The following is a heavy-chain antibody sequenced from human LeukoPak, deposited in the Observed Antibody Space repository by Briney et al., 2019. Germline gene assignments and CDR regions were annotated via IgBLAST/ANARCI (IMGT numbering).Heavy chain of an antibody. V-gene: IGHV4-59*08. CDR1: VDSIRIYY. J-gene: IGHJ4*01. CDR3: ASHGSSGHDPLT. D-gene: IGHD5-12*01. Sequence: KPSETLSLTCTVSVDSIRIYYWNWIPRPPGKGLECIGYIYYTGSTSYNPSLKSRVTISLDTPKSQFSLRLTSVTAADTAVYYCASHGSSGHDPLTWGQGTLVTVSS. CDR2: IYYTGST.